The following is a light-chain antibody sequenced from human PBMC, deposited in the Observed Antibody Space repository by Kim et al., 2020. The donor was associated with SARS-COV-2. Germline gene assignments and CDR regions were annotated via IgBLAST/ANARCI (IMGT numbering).Light chain of an antibody. J-gene: IGKJ2*01. CDR2: AAS. V-gene: IGKV1-39*01. CDR3: QQSYSTPYT. CDR1: QSISSY. Sequence: VGDRVTVACRASQSISSYLNWYQQKPGKAPKLLIYAASSLQSGVPSRFSGRGSGTDFTLTISSLQPEDFATYYCQQSYSTPYTFGQGTKLEI.